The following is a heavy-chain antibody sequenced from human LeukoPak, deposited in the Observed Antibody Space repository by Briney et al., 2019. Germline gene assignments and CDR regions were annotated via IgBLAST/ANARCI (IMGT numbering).Heavy chain of an antibody. CDR3: TRDPHYYPGNPHDF. CDR1: GFTFGDYA. D-gene: IGHD4-23*01. V-gene: IGHV3-49*04. CDR2: IRSKDDGGTT. J-gene: IGHJ4*02. Sequence: GGSLRLSCTASGFTFGDYALRWVRQAPGKGLEWLSFIRSKDDGGTTEYAVSVKGRFTITRDDSNSIPYLQMNSLIIEDTAAYFCTRDPHYYPGNPHDFWGQGTRVPVSS.